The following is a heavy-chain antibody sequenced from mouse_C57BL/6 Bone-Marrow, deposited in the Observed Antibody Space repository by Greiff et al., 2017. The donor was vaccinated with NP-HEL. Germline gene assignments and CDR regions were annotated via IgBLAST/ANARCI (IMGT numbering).Heavy chain of an antibody. Sequence: QVQLQQPGAELVKPGASVKLSCKASGYTFTSYWMQWVKQRPGQGLEWIGEIDPSDSYTNYNQKFKGKATLTVDTSSSTAYMQLSSLTSEDSAVYYCARYPYYYGSRGDAMDYWGQGTSVTVSS. CDR1: GYTFTSYW. J-gene: IGHJ4*01. D-gene: IGHD1-1*01. V-gene: IGHV1-50*01. CDR2: IDPSDSYT. CDR3: ARYPYYYGSRGDAMDY.